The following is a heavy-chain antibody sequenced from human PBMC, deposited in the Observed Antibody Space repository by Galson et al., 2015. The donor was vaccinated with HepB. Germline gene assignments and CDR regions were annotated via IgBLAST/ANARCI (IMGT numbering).Heavy chain of an antibody. CDR2: ISYDGSDK. CDR1: GFSFSSFG. Sequence: SLRLSCAASGFSFSSFGMHWVRQAPGKGLEWVAVISYDGSDKYHADSVKGRFTISRDNSKNTLYLQMNSLRAEDTAMYYCAKDQGHCSGGSCYSFDYWGQGTLVTVSS. D-gene: IGHD2-15*01. J-gene: IGHJ4*02. CDR3: AKDQGHCSGGSCYSFDY. V-gene: IGHV3-30*18.